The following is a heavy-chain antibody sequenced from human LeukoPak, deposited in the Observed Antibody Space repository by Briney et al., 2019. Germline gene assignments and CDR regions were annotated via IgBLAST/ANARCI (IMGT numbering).Heavy chain of an antibody. CDR2: IYYIGDT. V-gene: IGHV4-39*07. Sequence: KPSETLSLTCTVSGASISTSRDYWGWIRQPPGKGLEWIGSIYYIGDTYYNPSLKSRVTMSLDMSKNQFSLKLNSVTAADTAVYYCARAKGIAARLEYFQHWGQGTLVTVSS. CDR1: GASISTSRDY. J-gene: IGHJ1*01. D-gene: IGHD6-6*01. CDR3: ARAKGIAARLEYFQH.